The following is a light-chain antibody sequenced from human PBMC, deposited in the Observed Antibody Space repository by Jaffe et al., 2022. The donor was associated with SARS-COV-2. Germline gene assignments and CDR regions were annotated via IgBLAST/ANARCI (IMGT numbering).Light chain of an antibody. V-gene: IGLV2-8*01. J-gene: IGLJ3*02. CDR2: EVS. CDR3: SSYAGSNNWV. CDR1: SSDVGGYTY. Sequence: QSALTQPPSASGSPGQSVTISCTGTSSDVGGYTYVSWYQQHPDKAPELMIYEVSKRPSGVPDRFSGSKSGDTASLTVSGLQAEDEADYYCSSYAGSNNWVFGGGTKLTVL.